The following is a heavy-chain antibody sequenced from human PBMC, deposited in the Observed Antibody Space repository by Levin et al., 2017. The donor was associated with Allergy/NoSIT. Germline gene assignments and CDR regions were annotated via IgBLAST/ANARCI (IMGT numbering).Heavy chain of an antibody. CDR1: GGSISSYY. V-gene: IGHV4-59*08. CDR2: IYYIGST. J-gene: IGHJ6*02. CDR3: ARHSGDTAMAYGMDV. D-gene: IGHD5-18*01. Sequence: SETLSLTCTVSGGSISSYYWTWMRQPPGRGLEWIGYIYYIGSTNYNPSLKSRVTISVDTSKNQFSLKVTSVTAADTAVYYCARHSGDTAMAYGMDVWGQGTTVSVPS.